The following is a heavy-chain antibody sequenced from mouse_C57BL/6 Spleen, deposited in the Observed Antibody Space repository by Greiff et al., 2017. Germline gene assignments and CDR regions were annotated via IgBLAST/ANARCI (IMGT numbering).Heavy chain of an antibody. CDR1: GYAFSSSW. CDR3: AREGSSYPDY. CDR2: IYPGDGDT. D-gene: IGHD1-1*01. V-gene: IGHV1-82*01. Sequence: VKLMESGPELVKPGASVKISCKASGYAFSSSWMNWVKQRPGKGLEWIGRIYPGDGDTNYNGKFKGKATLTADKSSSTAYMQLSSLTSEDSAVYFCAREGSSYPDYWGQGTTLTVSS. J-gene: IGHJ2*01.